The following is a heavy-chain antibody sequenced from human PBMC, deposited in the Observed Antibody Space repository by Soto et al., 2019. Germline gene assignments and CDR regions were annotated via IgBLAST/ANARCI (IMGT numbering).Heavy chain of an antibody. CDR2: INPSGGNT. J-gene: IGHJ5*02. V-gene: IGHV1-46*01. CDR3: ARDHSISSSGAWWLDP. CDR1: GYTFTSNY. Sequence: QVQLVQSGAEVKKPGASVKVSCKASGYTFTSNYIHWVRRAPGQGLEWMGTINPSGGNTNYAQKFQGRVTMTTDTSTSTVYMDLRSLTSEDTAVYYCARDHSISSSGAWWLDPWGQGTLVTVSS. D-gene: IGHD6-13*01.